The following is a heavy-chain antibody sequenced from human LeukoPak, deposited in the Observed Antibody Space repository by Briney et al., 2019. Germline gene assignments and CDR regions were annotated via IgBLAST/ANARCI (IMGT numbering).Heavy chain of an antibody. Sequence: ASVKVSCKASGYTFTSSALNWVRQAPGQGLEWMGWINTNTGNPTYAQGSTGRFVFSLDTSVSTAYLQISSLKAEDTAVYYCATDLKKGDSGCFDYWGQGTLVTVSS. D-gene: IGHD6-19*01. CDR3: ATDLKKGDSGCFDY. CDR2: INTNTGNP. V-gene: IGHV7-4-1*02. J-gene: IGHJ4*02. CDR1: GYTFTSSA.